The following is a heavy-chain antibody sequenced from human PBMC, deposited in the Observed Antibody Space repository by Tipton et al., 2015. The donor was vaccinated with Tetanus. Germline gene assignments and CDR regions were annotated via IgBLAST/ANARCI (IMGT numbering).Heavy chain of an antibody. CDR1: GFAFSSYA. CDR3: ARESYYDSSGYATYAFDI. V-gene: IGHV3-23*01. D-gene: IGHD3-22*01. J-gene: IGHJ3*02. Sequence: SLRLSCAASGFAFSSYAMSWVRQAPGNGPEWVSAISGSGGSTYYADSVKGRFTISRDNSKNTLYLQMNSLRAEDTAVYYCARESYYDSSGYATYAFDIWGQGTMVTVSS. CDR2: ISGSGGST.